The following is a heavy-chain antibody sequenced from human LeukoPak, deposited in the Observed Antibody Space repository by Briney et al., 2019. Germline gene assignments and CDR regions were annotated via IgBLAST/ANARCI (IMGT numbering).Heavy chain of an antibody. CDR2: IYTSGST. CDR3: ARVSNYYDSSGYLSAWKNYYYYYGMDV. J-gene: IGHJ6*02. D-gene: IGHD3-22*01. Sequence: SETLSLTCTVSGGSLSSYYWSWIRQPAGKGLEWIGRIYTSGSTNYNPSLKSRVTMSVDTSKNQFSLKLSSVTAADTAVYYCARVSNYYDSSGYLSAWKNYYYYYGMDVWGQGTTVTVSS. CDR1: GGSLSSYY. V-gene: IGHV4-4*07.